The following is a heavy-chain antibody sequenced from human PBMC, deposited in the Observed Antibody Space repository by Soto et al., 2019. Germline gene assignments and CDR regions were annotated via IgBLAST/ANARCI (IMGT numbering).Heavy chain of an antibody. Sequence: QVQLQESGAGLVKPSQTLSLTCTVSGGSISSGGYYWSWIRQHPGKGLEWIGYIYYSGSTYYNPSLKSRVTISVDTCKDQCSLKLSSVSAAETDVDYCAVSRDGYSMDVSGQGTTVTVSS. CDR2: IYYSGST. CDR1: GGSISSGGYY. D-gene: IGHD2-2*01. J-gene: IGHJ6*02. CDR3: AVSRDGYSMDV. V-gene: IGHV4-31*03.